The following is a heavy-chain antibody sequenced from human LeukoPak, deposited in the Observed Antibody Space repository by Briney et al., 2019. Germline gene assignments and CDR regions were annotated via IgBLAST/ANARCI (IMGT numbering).Heavy chain of an antibody. CDR1: GFTSSSYW. V-gene: IGHV3-7*01. Sequence: VGYLRLSCAASGFTSSSYWMSWVRQAPGKGLEWVANIKQDGSEKYYVDSVKGRFTISRDNAKNSLYLQMNSLRAEDTAVYYCARGRLSPDYWGQGTLVTVSS. CDR2: IKQDGSEK. CDR3: ARGRLSPDY. D-gene: IGHD4/OR15-4a*01. J-gene: IGHJ4*02.